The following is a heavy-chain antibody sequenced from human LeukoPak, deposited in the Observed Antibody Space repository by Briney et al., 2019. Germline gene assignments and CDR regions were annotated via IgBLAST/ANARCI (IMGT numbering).Heavy chain of an antibody. V-gene: IGHV3-66*04. Sequence: PGGSLRLSCAASGFTVSSNYMSWVRQAPGKGLEWVSVIYSGGSTYYADSVKGRFTISRDNSKNTLYLQMNSLRAEDTAVYYCARPLYGDYGGDYYMDVWGKGTTVTISS. D-gene: IGHD4-17*01. CDR1: GFTVSSNY. CDR3: ARPLYGDYGGDYYMDV. CDR2: IYSGGST. J-gene: IGHJ6*03.